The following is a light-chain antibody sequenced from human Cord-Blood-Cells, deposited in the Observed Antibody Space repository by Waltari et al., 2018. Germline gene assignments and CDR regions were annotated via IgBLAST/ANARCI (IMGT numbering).Light chain of an antibody. CDR1: SSDVGGYNY. CDR3: SSYTSSSTLV. V-gene: IGLV2-14*01. J-gene: IGLJ3*02. Sequence: QSALTQPASVSGSPGQSITLSCTGTSSDVGGYNYVSWYQQPPGKAPKLMIYDVSKRPSGVSNRFSGSKSGNTASRTISGLQAEDEADYYCSSYTSSSTLVFGGGTKLTVL. CDR2: DVS.